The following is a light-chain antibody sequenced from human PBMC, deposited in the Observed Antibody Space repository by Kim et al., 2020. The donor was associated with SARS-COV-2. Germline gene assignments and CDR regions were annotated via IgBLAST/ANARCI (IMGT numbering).Light chain of an antibody. CDR3: QQYAGSPRT. V-gene: IGKV3-20*01. J-gene: IGKJ1*01. CDR2: GAS. Sequence: IVLTQSPGTLSLSPGERATLSCRASQCVDSNYLAWYQHKPGQAPRLLMYGASSRATGIPDRFSGSGSGTDFTLTISRLEPEDFAVYYCQQYAGSPRTFGQGTKVDIK. CDR1: QCVDSNY.